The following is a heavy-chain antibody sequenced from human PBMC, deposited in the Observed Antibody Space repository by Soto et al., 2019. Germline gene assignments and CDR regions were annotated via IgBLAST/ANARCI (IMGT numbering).Heavy chain of an antibody. CDR2: ISGSGGST. CDR3: AKGQGGPMSPIDY. V-gene: IGHV3-23*01. J-gene: IGHJ4*02. D-gene: IGHD2-15*01. CDR1: GFTFSSYA. Sequence: GGSLRLSCAASGFTFSSYAMSWVRQAPGKGLEWVSAISGSGGSTYYADSVKGRFTISRDNSKNTLYLQMNSLRAEDTAVYYSAKGQGGPMSPIDYWGQGTLVTVSS.